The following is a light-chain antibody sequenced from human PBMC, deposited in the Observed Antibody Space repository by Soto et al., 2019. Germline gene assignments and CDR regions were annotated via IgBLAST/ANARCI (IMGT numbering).Light chain of an antibody. CDR2: GAS. V-gene: IGKV3-20*01. CDR1: QNVNNNY. J-gene: IGKJ4*01. CDR3: QQYGSAPLT. Sequence: EIVLTHSPGTLSLSPGERATLSCRASQNVNNNYLAWYQQKPGQAPRLLIYGASRRATDIPDRFSGSGSGTDFTLTSSRLEPEDSAVYSCQQYGSAPLTFGGGTKVEIK.